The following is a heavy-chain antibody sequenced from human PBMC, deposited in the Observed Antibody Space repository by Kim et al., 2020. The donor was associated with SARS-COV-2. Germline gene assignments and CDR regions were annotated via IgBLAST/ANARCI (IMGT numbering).Heavy chain of an antibody. J-gene: IGHJ4*02. V-gene: IGHV1-46*01. CDR3: ARGRGGYSYSA. Sequence: GYEQTVQGRVTMTRDTSASTVYMKLSSLTSEDTAVYYCARGRGGYSYSAWRQGTLVTVSS. D-gene: IGHD5-18*01.